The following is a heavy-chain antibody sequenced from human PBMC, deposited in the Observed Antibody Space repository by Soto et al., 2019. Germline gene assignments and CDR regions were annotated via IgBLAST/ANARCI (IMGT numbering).Heavy chain of an antibody. V-gene: IGHV2-5*02. CDR2: IYWDDDK. CDR1: GFSLTTYGVG. Sequence: QITLKESGPTLVKPTQTLTLTCIFSGFSLTTYGVGVGWIRQPPGEAPEWLALIYWDDDKRYSPSLKSRLTITKDTSKNQVVLTMTNMDPVDTATYYCAHRSIRGSGLPGTAPAGFDYWGQGTLVTVSS. D-gene: IGHD3-22*01. CDR3: AHRSIRGSGLPGTAPAGFDY. J-gene: IGHJ4*02.